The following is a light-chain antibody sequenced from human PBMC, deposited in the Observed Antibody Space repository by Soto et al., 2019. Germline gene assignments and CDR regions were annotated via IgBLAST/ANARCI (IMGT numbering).Light chain of an antibody. Sequence: DILLTQSPSSLSASVGDRVTITCRASQNINTYLHWYQQKPGRAPNLLISGASVLLSGVPSRFVGSGSGTEFTLTVTSLQPDDFATYYCQQTYNTPRTFGQATNVEAK. CDR1: QNINTY. V-gene: IGKV1-39*01. CDR2: GAS. CDR3: QQTYNTPRT. J-gene: IGKJ1*01.